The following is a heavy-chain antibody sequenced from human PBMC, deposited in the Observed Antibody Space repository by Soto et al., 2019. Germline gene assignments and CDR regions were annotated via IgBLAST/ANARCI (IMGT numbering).Heavy chain of an antibody. CDR3: ASPSPIAVAGIPGPLYYYYYMDV. D-gene: IGHD6-19*01. Sequence: GGSLRLSCAASGFTFSDYYMSWIRQAPGKGLEWVSYISSSGSTIYYADSVKGRFTISRDNAKNSLYLQMNSLRAEDTAVYYCASPSPIAVAGIPGPLYYYYYMDVWGKGTTVTVSS. CDR1: GFTFSDYY. V-gene: IGHV3-11*01. CDR2: ISSSGSTI. J-gene: IGHJ6*03.